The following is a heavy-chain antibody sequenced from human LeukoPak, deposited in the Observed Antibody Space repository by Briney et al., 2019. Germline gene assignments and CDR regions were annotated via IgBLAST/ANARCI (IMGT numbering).Heavy chain of an antibody. CDR2: IYYSGST. V-gene: IGHV4-39*01. CDR1: GGSISSSSYY. D-gene: IGHD3-16*01. Sequence: PSETLSLTCTASGGSISSSSYYWGWIRQPPGKGLEWIGSIYYSGSTYYNPSLKSRVTISVDTSKNQFSLKLSSVTAADTAVYYCTLRLGELWGQGTLVTVSS. CDR3: TLRLGEL. J-gene: IGHJ4*02.